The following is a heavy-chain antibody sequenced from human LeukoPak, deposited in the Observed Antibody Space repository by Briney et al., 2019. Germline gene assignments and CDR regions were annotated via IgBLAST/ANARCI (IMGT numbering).Heavy chain of an antibody. CDR2: INTKTGNP. D-gene: IGHD1-26*01. CDR1: GYTFTNYA. V-gene: IGHV7-4-1*02. J-gene: IGHJ3*02. CDR3: AKGPGTVGASGALDI. Sequence: ASVKVSCKTSGYTFTNYAVNWVRQAPGEGLEWMGWINTKTGNPMYAQGFTGRFVFSLDTSVSTAYLQISSLKPEDTAVYYCAKGPGTVGASGALDIWGKGTMVSVSS.